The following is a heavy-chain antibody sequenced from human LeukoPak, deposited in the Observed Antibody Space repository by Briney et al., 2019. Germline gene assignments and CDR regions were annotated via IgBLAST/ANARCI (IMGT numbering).Heavy chain of an antibody. V-gene: IGHV3-23*01. J-gene: IGHJ5*02. D-gene: IGHD6-13*01. Sequence: PGGSLRLSCVASGFTFSRHGMNWVRQAPGKGLEWVSGISPNGVITYYADSVKGRFTISRDNSKNTLYLQMNSLRAEDTAVYYCAKYPSSQRNWFDPWGQGTLVTVSS. CDR3: AKYPSSQRNWFDP. CDR2: ISPNGVIT. CDR1: GFTFSRHG.